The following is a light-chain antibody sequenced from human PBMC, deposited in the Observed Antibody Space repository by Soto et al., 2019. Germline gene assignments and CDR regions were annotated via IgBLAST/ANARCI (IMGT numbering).Light chain of an antibody. V-gene: IGKV1-5*01. CDR1: HSISSW. CDR2: DAS. Sequence: DIQMTQSPSTLSASVGERVTITCRFCHSISSWLAWYQQNPGKAPKLLIYDASSLESGVPSRFSGSGSGTEFTLTISSLQPDDFATYYCQQYNSYSTFGQGTKVDIK. J-gene: IGKJ1*01. CDR3: QQYNSYST.